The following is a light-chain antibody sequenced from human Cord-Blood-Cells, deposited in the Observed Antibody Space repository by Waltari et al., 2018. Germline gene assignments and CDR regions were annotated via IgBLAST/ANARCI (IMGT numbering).Light chain of an antibody. Sequence: DIVMTQTPLSSPVTLGQPTSISCRSSQSLFHSDGNTYLSWLQQRTCQPPRLLLYKISHRFAGVPDRISSRAAGTYFTMNISREEAEDVGVYYFMQATQFLTFGGGTKVEIK. CDR2: KIS. CDR3: MQATQFLT. V-gene: IGKV2-24*01. J-gene: IGKJ4*01. CDR1: QSLFHSDGNTY.